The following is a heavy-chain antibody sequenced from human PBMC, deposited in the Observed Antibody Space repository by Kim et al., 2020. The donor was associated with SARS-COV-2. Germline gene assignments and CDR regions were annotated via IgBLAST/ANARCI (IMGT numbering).Heavy chain of an antibody. D-gene: IGHD3-10*02. CDR3: ATSYAGGCYHYYFA. J-gene: IGHJ6*01. Sequence: GGSLRLSCTASGFTFSDYHMDWVRQAPGKGLEWVGRIRYRSDRDSTEYAASVRGRFTISRDDSENSLFLQMNSLQIEDTAVYYCATSYAGGCYHYYFA. CDR1: GFTFSDYH. V-gene: IGHV3-72*01. CDR2: IRYRSDRDST.